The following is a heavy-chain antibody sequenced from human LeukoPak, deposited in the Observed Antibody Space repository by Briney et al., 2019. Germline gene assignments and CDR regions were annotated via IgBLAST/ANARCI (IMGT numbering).Heavy chain of an antibody. CDR3: VKPNYYDSSGYY. D-gene: IGHD3-22*01. Sequence: GGSLRLSCAASGFSFITYGMSWVRRAPGKGLEWVSDITATVATTYYADSVRGRFTISRDNSKNTLYLEMNNLRADDTAVYYCVKPNYYDSSGYYWGQGTLVSVSS. V-gene: IGHV3-23*01. CDR1: GFSFITYG. J-gene: IGHJ4*02. CDR2: ITATVATT.